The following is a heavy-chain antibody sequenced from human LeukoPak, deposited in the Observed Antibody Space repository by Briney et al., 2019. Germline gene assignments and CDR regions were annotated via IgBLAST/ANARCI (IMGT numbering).Heavy chain of an antibody. V-gene: IGHV3-73*01. Sequence: GGSLSLSCAASGFTFSGSAMHWVRQASGKGLEWVGRIRSKANSYATAYAASVKGRFTISRDDSKNTAYLQMNSLKTEDTAVYYCTRRAAAADYWGQGTLVTVSS. J-gene: IGHJ4*02. CDR2: IRSKANSYAT. D-gene: IGHD6-13*01. CDR3: TRRAAAADY. CDR1: GFTFSGSA.